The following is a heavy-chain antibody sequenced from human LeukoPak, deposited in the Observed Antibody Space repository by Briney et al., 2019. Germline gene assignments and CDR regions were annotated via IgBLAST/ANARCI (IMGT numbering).Heavy chain of an antibody. J-gene: IGHJ3*02. V-gene: IGHV1-69*04. Sequence: ASVKVPCKASGGTFSSYAISWVRQAPGQGLEWMGRIIPILGIANYAQKFQGRVTITADKSTSTAYMELSSLRSEDTAVYYCAIRDGYNSWAEKRDAFDIWGQGTMVTVSS. CDR1: GGTFSSYA. CDR2: IIPILGIA. CDR3: AIRDGYNSWAEKRDAFDI. D-gene: IGHD5-24*01.